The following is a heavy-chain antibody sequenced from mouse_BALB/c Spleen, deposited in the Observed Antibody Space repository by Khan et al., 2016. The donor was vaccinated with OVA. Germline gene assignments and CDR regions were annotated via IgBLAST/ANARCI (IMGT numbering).Heavy chain of an antibody. CDR3: ARDGCRYNDAMDY. V-gene: IGHV3-2*02. Sequence: EVQLQESGPGLVKPSQSLSLTCTVTGYSITSDYAWNWIRQFPGNKLEWMGYISYSGSTNYNPALKSRISITRDTSNHQFFLQLNSVTTEDTAAYYCARDGCRYNDAMDYWGQGTSVTVSS. D-gene: IGHD2-3*01. CDR1: GYSITSDYA. J-gene: IGHJ4*01. CDR2: ISYSGST.